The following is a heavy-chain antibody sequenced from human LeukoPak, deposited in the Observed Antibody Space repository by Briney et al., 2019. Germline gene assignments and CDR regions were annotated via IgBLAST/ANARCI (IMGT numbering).Heavy chain of an antibody. CDR3: AAYSSGWYFHY. D-gene: IGHD6-19*01. Sequence: SETLSLTCTVSGGSISSGSYYWSWIRQPAGKGLEWIGYIYYSGSTNYSPSLKSRVTISVDTSKNQFSLKLSSVTAADTAVYYCAAYSSGWYFHYWGQGTLVTVSS. CDR1: GGSISSGSYY. J-gene: IGHJ4*02. V-gene: IGHV4-61*10. CDR2: IYYSGST.